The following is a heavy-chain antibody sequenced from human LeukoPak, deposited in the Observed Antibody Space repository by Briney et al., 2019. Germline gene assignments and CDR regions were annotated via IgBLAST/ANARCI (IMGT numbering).Heavy chain of an antibody. V-gene: IGHV4-4*07. D-gene: IGHD4-17*01. J-gene: IGHJ4*02. CDR3: ARETTGLARYFDY. Sequence: SETLSLTCTVSGNSISSYYWSWLRQPAGKGLEWIGRIYTSGSTNYNPSLTSRVTMSVDTSKNQFSLNLSSVTAADTAFYYCARETTGLARYFDYWGQGTLVTVSS. CDR1: GNSISSYY. CDR2: IYTSGST.